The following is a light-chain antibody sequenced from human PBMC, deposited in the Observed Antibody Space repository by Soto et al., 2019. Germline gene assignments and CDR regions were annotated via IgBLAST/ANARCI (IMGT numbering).Light chain of an antibody. CDR2: GTS. CDR1: RGVGTSY. V-gene: IGKV3-20*01. Sequence: ENVLTQSPGTLSLSPGETASLSCRASRGVGTSYLAWYQQKPGQAPRLLLYGTSNRATGIPDRFSGSGSGTDFALTISGLEPEDFAVYFCQQYGRSPLFVQGNKLEIK. CDR3: QQYGRSPL. J-gene: IGKJ2*01.